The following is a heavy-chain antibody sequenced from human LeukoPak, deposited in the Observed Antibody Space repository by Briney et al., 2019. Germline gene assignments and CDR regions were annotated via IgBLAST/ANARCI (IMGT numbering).Heavy chain of an antibody. CDR2: IRSRAYSGTT. CDR1: GFTFGYYA. CDR3: ARVIVKGLYYHYYMDV. V-gene: IGHV3-49*04. Sequence: GGSLRLSCTASGFTFGYYAMNWVRQAPGKGLEWVGFIRSRAYSGTTEYAASVRGRFTISRDDSKSIAYLQMNSLKIEDTAVYYCARVIVKGLYYHYYMDVWGKGTTVTVSS. D-gene: IGHD1-26*01. J-gene: IGHJ6*03.